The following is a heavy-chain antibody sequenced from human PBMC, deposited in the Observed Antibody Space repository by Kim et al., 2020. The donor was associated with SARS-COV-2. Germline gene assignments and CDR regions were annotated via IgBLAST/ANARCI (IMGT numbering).Heavy chain of an antibody. CDR1: GDSVSSNSAA. J-gene: IGHJ6*02. CDR3: ARSHWQWLGYYYYYGMDV. D-gene: IGHD6-19*01. CDR2: TYYRSKWYN. V-gene: IGHV6-1*01. Sequence: SQTLSLTCAISGDSVSSNSAAWNWIRQSPSRGLEWLGRTYYRSKWYNDYEVSVKSRITINPDTSKNQFSLQLNSVTPEDTAVYYCARSHWQWLGYYYYYGMDVWGQGTTVTVSS.